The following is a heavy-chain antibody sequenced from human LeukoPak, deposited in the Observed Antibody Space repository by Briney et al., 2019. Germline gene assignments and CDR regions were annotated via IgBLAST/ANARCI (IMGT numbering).Heavy chain of an antibody. V-gene: IGHV3-23*01. CDR3: AKDRSYSGSYHDY. Sequence: GWSLRLSCAASGFTFSSYAMSWVRQAPGKGLEWVSAISGSGGSTYYADSVKGRFTISRDNSKNMLYLQMNSLRAEDTAVYYCAKDRSYSGSYHDYWGQGTLVTVSS. J-gene: IGHJ4*02. CDR1: GFTFSSYA. D-gene: IGHD1-26*01. CDR2: ISGSGGST.